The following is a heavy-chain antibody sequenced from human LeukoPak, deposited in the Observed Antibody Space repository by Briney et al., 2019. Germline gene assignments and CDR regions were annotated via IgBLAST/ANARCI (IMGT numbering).Heavy chain of an antibody. CDR2: INPNSGVT. V-gene: IGHV1-2*02. Sequence: ASVKVSCKASGYTFTGYYMHWVRQAPGQGLEWMGCINPNSGVTNYTQKFQGRVTMTRDTSISTAYMELSRLRSDDTAVYYCARKIQLHMDVWGKGTTVTVSS. CDR1: GYTFTGYY. D-gene: IGHD5-18*01. J-gene: IGHJ6*03. CDR3: ARKIQLHMDV.